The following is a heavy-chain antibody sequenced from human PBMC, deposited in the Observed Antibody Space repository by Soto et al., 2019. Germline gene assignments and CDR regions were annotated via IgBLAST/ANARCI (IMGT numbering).Heavy chain of an antibody. CDR1: GFSFSGFA. V-gene: IGHV3-33*01. CDR2: IWYDESNK. CDR3: ARDYVSRYYDSSGYFDY. J-gene: IGHJ4*02. D-gene: IGHD3-22*01. Sequence: QVQLVESGGGVVQPGRSLRLSCAASGFSFSGFAMHWVRQAPGKGLEWVAVIWYDESNKYYTDSVKGRFTISRDNSKNTLYLQMNSLRAADTAVYYCARDYVSRYYDSSGYFDYWGQGTLVTVSS.